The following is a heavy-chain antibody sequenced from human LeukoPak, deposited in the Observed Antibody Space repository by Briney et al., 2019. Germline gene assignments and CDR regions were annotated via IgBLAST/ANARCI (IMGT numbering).Heavy chain of an antibody. CDR1: GGTFSSYA. Sequence: SVKVSCKASGGTFSSYAISWVRQAPGQGLEWMGGIIPIFGTTNYAQKFQGRVTITADESTSTAYMELSSLRSEDTAVYYCASIQDIVATIGFDPWGQGTLVTVSS. J-gene: IGHJ5*02. CDR3: ASIQDIVATIGFDP. D-gene: IGHD5-12*01. CDR2: IIPIFGTT. V-gene: IGHV1-69*13.